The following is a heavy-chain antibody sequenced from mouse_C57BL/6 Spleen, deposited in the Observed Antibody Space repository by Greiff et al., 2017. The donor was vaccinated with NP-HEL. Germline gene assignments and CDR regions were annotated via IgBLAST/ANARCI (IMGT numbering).Heavy chain of an antibody. V-gene: IGHV1-82*01. J-gene: IGHJ1*03. CDR3: ARGGTTVVEYFDV. CDR2: IYPGDGDT. CDR1: GYAFSSSW. D-gene: IGHD1-1*01. Sequence: QVQLQQSGPELVKPGASVKISCKASGYAFSSSWMNWVKQRPGKGLEWIGRIYPGDGDTNYNGKFKGKATLTADKSSSTAYMQLSSLTSEDSAVYFCARGGTTVVEYFDVWGTGTTVTVSS.